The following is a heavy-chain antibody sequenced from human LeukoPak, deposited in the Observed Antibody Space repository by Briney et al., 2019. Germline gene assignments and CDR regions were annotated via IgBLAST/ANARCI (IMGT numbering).Heavy chain of an antibody. CDR2: IIPIFGTA. Sequence: SVKVSCKASGGTFSSYAISWVRQAPGQGLEWMGGIIPIFGTANYAQKFQGRVTITADESTSTAYMELSSLRSEDTAVYYCAKGSDWRYCSGIGCQLYFFDYWGQGTLVTVSS. CDR3: AKGSDWRYCSGIGCQLYFFDY. CDR1: GGTFSSYA. V-gene: IGHV1-69*13. D-gene: IGHD2-15*01. J-gene: IGHJ4*02.